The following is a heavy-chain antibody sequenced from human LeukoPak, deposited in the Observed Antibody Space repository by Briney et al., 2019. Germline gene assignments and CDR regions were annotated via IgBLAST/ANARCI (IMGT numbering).Heavy chain of an antibody. CDR2: ISSSSSYI. V-gene: IGHV3-21*01. J-gene: IGHJ6*02. CDR1: GFTFSSYS. D-gene: IGHD3-3*01. CDR3: ARALDFWSGYNYGMDV. Sequence: GGSLRLSCAASGFTFSSYSMNWVRQAPGKGLEWVSSISSSSSYIYYADSVKGRFTISRDNAKNSLYLQMNSLRAEDTAVYHCARALDFWSGYNYGMDVWGQGTTVTVSS.